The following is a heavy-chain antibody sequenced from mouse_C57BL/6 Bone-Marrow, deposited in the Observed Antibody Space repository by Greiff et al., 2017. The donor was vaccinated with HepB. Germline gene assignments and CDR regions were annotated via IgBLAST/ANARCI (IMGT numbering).Heavy chain of an antibody. CDR1: GYTFTSYW. CDR3: ARGNYGSSYVYAMDY. Sequence: QVHVKQPGAELVRPGSSVKLSCKASGYTFTSYWMHWVKQRPIQGLEWIGNIDPSDSETHYNQKFKDKATLTVDKSSSTAYMQLSSLTSEDSAVYYCARGNYGSSYVYAMDYWGQGTSVTVSS. D-gene: IGHD1-1*01. CDR2: IDPSDSET. V-gene: IGHV1-52*01. J-gene: IGHJ4*01.